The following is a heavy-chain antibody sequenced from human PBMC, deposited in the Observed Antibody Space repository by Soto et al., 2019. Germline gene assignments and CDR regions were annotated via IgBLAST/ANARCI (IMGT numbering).Heavy chain of an antibody. V-gene: IGHV1-18*01. D-gene: IGHD3-22*01. J-gene: IGHJ4*02. Sequence: QVQLVQSGGEVKKPGASVKVSCKASNYTFTTYGISWVRQAPGQGLKWMGWISPYSENTNYARKFQDRVTLTTDTSTTTAYMELKSLRSDDTAVYFCARDTYFDNSGYYYDYWGQGTLVTVSS. CDR2: ISPYSENT. CDR1: NYTFTTYG. CDR3: ARDTYFDNSGYYYDY.